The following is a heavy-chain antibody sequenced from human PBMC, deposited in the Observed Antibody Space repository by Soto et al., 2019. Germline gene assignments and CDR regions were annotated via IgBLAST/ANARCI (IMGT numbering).Heavy chain of an antibody. J-gene: IGHJ6*02. Sequence: EVQLVESGGGLVQPGGSLRLSCAASGFTFSSYGMNWVRQAPGEGLEWVSYISSSSTTIYYAGSVKGRFTISRDNAKXXLXXQMNSLRDEDTAVYYCARDMGLPVAGILYYYGMDVWGQGTTVTVSS. CDR3: ARDMGLPVAGILYYYGMDV. V-gene: IGHV3-48*02. CDR1: GFTFSSYG. D-gene: IGHD6-19*01. CDR2: ISSSSTTI.